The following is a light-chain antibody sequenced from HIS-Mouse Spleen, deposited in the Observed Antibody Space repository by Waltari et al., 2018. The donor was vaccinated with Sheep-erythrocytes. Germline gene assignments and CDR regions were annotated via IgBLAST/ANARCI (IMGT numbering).Light chain of an antibody. CDR1: RSDVGSYNL. J-gene: IGLJ2*01. CDR2: EGS. V-gene: IGLV2-23*01. Sequence: QSALTQPAPVSGSPGQSITISCSGTRSDVGSYNLVSWYQQHPGKAPKLMIYEGSKRPSGVSNRFSGSKSGNTASLTISGLQAEDEADYYCCSYAGSYTVVFGGGTKLTVL. CDR3: CSYAGSYTVV.